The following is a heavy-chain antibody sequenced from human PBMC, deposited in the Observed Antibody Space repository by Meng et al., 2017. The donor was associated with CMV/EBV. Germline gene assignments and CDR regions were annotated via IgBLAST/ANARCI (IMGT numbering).Heavy chain of an antibody. D-gene: IGHD3-10*01. CDR1: GFNGRDKY. J-gene: IGHJ4*02. CDR3: TGDSVSNPNLDY. V-gene: IGHV3-66*01. CDR2: IYRGDNT. Sequence: GHGLGPGGGWVNPGGSLSWSCAASGFNGRDKYMSWVRQAPGKGLEWVCIIYRGDNTYYIDSVKDRFTVSRDNSKNTMYLQMNSLRVEDTAVYYCTGDSVSNPNLDYWGQGTLVTVSS.